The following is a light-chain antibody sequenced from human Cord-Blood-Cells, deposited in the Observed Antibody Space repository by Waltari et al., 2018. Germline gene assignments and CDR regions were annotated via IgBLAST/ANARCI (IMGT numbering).Light chain of an antibody. V-gene: IGLV2-23*02. Sequence: QSALTQPASVSGSPGQSITISCTGTSSDVGSYNLVSWYQQHPGKAPKLMIYEVSKRRSVVSNRFSGSKSGNTASLTISGLQAEDEADYYCCSYAGSSTWVFGGGTKLTVL. CDR3: CSYAGSSTWV. J-gene: IGLJ3*02. CDR2: EVS. CDR1: SSDVGSYNL.